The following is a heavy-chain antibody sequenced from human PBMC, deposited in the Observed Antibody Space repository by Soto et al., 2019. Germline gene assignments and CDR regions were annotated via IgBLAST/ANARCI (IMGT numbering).Heavy chain of an antibody. Sequence: GASVKVSCKASGYTFTGYYMHGVRQAPGQGLEWMGWINLNSGGTNYAQKFQGRVTMTRDTSISTAYMELSRLRSDDTAVSYCARELERRGLDAFGIWGKGTMVTVSS. CDR2: INLNSGGT. V-gene: IGHV1-2*02. CDR1: GYTFTGYY. D-gene: IGHD1-1*01. CDR3: ARELERRGLDAFGI. J-gene: IGHJ3*02.